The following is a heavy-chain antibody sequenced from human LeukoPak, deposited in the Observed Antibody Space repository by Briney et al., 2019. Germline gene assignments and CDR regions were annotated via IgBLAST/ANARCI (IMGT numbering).Heavy chain of an antibody. CDR3: AKDILPAIDYGDYDAFDI. CDR1: GYTFTSYY. J-gene: IGHJ3*02. D-gene: IGHD4-17*01. V-gene: IGHV1-46*01. CDR2: INPSGGST. Sequence: ASVKVSCKASGYTFTSYYMHWVRQAPGQGLEWMGIINPSGGSTSYAQKFQGRVTMTRDTSTSTVYMELSSLRSEDTALYYCAKDILPAIDYGDYDAFDIWGQGTMVTASS.